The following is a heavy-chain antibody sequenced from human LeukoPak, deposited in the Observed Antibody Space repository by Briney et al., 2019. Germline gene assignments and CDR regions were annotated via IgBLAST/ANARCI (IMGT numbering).Heavy chain of an antibody. CDR1: GVSIISTNSY. V-gene: IGHV4-39*07. D-gene: IGHD1-26*01. CDR3: ARKREGPTTGIDY. J-gene: IGHJ4*02. CDR2: IYSSGRT. Sequence: SETLSLTCTVSGVSIISTNSYWGWIRQSPRTGLEWIGYIYSSGRTYYHPSLKSRVTISIDMSENQYSLKLTSVTAADAAVYYCARKREGPTTGIDYWGQGTLVTVSS.